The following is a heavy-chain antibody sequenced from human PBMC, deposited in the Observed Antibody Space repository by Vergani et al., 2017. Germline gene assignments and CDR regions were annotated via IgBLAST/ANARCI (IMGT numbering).Heavy chain of an antibody. V-gene: IGHV7-4-1*01. Sequence: QVQLVQSGSELKKPGASVKVSCKASGYTFTSYAMNWVRQAPGQGLEWMGWINTNTGNPTYAQGFTGRFVFSLDTSVSTAYQQICSLKAEDTAVYYCARDPLFDIVVVPAANGGCYWGQGTLVTVSS. J-gene: IGHJ4*02. CDR3: ARDPLFDIVVVPAANGGCY. CDR2: INTNTGNP. CDR1: GYTFTSYA. D-gene: IGHD2-2*01.